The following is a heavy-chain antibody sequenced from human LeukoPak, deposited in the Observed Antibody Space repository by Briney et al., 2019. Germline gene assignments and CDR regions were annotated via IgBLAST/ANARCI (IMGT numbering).Heavy chain of an antibody. J-gene: IGHJ5*02. CDR3: ARALIYYYDSSGLSWFDP. V-gene: IGHV4-59*01. CDR1: GGSISSYY. D-gene: IGHD3-22*01. CDR2: IYYSGST. Sequence: SETLSLTCTVSGGSISSYYWSWIRQPPGKGLEWIGYIYYSGSTNYNPSLKSRVTISVDTSKNQFSLKLSSVTAADTAVYYCARALIYYYDSSGLSWFDPWGQGTLVTVSS.